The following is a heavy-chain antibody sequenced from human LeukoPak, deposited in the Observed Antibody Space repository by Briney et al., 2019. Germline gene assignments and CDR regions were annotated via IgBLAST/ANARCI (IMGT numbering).Heavy chain of an antibody. D-gene: IGHD1-14*01. Sequence: KPSETLSLTCTVSGASICDYYWSWIRQPPGKGLEWIGYIYYSGSTNYNPSLKSRVTLSVDTSKNQFSLKLSSVTAADTAVYYCARDRRREGVHAFDVWGRGTMVTVSS. J-gene: IGHJ3*01. CDR3: ARDRRREGVHAFDV. CDR1: GASICDYY. V-gene: IGHV4-59*01. CDR2: IYYSGST.